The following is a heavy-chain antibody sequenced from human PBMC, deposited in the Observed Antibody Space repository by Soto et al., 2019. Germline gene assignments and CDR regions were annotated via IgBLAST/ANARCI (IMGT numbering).Heavy chain of an antibody. D-gene: IGHD3-3*01. CDR1: GFTFSSYA. CDR2: ISYDGSNK. V-gene: IGHV3-30-3*01. J-gene: IGHJ4*02. CDR3: ASAIFGVVTTDY. Sequence: QVQLVESGGGVVQPGRSLRLSCAASGFTFSSYAMHWVRQAPGKGLEWVAVISYDGSNKYYADSVKGRFTISRDNSKNTLYLQMNSLRAEDTAVYYCASAIFGVVTTDYWGKGTLVTVSS.